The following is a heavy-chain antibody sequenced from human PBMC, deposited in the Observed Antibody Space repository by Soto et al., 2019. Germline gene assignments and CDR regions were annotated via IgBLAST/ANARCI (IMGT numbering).Heavy chain of an antibody. CDR3: AGQEAIAVAGTDWFDP. Sequence: SQTLSLTCAISVDSVSSNSAAWNWIRQSPSRGLEWLGRTYYRSKWYNDYAVSVKSRITINPDTSKNQFSLQLNSVTPEDTAVYYCAGQEAIAVAGTDWFDPWGQGTLVTVSS. CDR1: VDSVSSNSAA. CDR2: TYYRSKWYN. D-gene: IGHD6-19*01. J-gene: IGHJ5*02. V-gene: IGHV6-1*01.